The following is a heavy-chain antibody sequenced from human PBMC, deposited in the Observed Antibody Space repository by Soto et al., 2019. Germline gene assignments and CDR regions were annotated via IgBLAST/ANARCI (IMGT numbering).Heavy chain of an antibody. CDR3: AGCALWGDYSCVRCDP. CDR2: IYYSGST. Sequence: SETLSLTCTVSGGSISSYYWSWIRQPPGKGLEWIGYIYYSGSTNYNPSLKSRVTISVDTSKNQFSLKLSSVTAADTAVYYCAGCALWGDYSCVRCDPWGQGTLVTVSS. D-gene: IGHD4-17*01. J-gene: IGHJ5*02. V-gene: IGHV4-59*01. CDR1: GGSISSYY.